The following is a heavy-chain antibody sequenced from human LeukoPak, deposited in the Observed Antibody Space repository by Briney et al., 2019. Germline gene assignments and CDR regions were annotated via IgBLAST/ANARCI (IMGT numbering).Heavy chain of an antibody. J-gene: IGHJ4*02. V-gene: IGHV4-39*02. CDR1: GGSISSSSYY. Sequence: SETLSLTCTVSGGSISSSSYYWGWIRQPPGKGLEWIGSIYYSGSTYYNPSLKSRVTISVDTSKNQFSLKLSSVTAADTAVYYCARELWFGELLDYWGQGTLVTVSS. CDR3: ARELWFGELLDY. D-gene: IGHD3-10*01. CDR2: IYYSGST.